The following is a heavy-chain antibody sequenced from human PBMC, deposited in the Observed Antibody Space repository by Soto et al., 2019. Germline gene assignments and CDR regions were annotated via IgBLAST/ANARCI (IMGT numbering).Heavy chain of an antibody. D-gene: IGHD2-2*01. CDR1: GYSFSSYW. V-gene: IGHV5-10-1*01. J-gene: IGHJ4*02. CDR2: IDPSDSYT. CDR3: ARGSGTPLQPAAY. Sequence: GESLKISCKGSGYSFSSYWIGWVRQMPGKGLEWMGRIDPSDSYTNYSPSFQGHVTISADKSISTAYLQWSSLKASDTAMYYCARGSGTPLQPAAYRGQGTMVTVSS.